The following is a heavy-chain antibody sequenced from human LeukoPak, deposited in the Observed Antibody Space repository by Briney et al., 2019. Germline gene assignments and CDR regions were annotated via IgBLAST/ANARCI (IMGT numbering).Heavy chain of an antibody. D-gene: IGHD4/OR15-4a*01. CDR2: IKQDGSEK. V-gene: IGHV3-7*01. CDR1: EFTFSSYW. CDR3: ARVFGAGYSDY. Sequence: GGSLRLSCAASEFTFSSYWMSWVRQAPGKGLEWAASIKQDGSEKYYVDSVKGRVTISRDNAKNSLYLQMNSLRAEDTAVYYCARVFGAGYSDYWGQGTLVTVSS. J-gene: IGHJ4*02.